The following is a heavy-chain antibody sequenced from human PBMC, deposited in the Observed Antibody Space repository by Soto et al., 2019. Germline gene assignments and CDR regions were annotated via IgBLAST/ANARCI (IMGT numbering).Heavy chain of an antibody. CDR3: ARRTNYYHVMDV. Sequence: PSETLSLTCTVSGGSITDDYWIWIRQPPGKGLEWIGYFFYNGNTNYNPSLKSRVTISVDTSKNQFSLKLSSVTAADTAVYYCARRTNYYHVMDVWGQGTTVTVSS. CDR2: FFYNGNT. CDR1: GGSITDDY. J-gene: IGHJ6*02. V-gene: IGHV4-59*01.